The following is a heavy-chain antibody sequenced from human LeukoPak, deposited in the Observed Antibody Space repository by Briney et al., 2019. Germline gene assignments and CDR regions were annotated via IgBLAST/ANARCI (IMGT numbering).Heavy chain of an antibody. CDR1: GYTFTSYY. Sequence: SVKVSCKASGYTFTSYYIHWVRQAPGQGLEWMGGIIPIFGTANYAQKFQGRVTITADESTSTAYMELSSLRSEDTAVYYCARGKGYCSSTTCYTGSRSLDYWGQGTLVTVSS. D-gene: IGHD2-2*02. J-gene: IGHJ4*02. CDR3: ARGKGYCSSTTCYTGSRSLDY. V-gene: IGHV1-69*13. CDR2: IIPIFGTA.